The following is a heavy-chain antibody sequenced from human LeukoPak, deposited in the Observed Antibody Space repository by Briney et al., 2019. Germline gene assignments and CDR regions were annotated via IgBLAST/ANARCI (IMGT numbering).Heavy chain of an antibody. CDR3: ARLLGYCSSTSCSNYYYYMDV. D-gene: IGHD2-2*01. CDR1: GYSFTSYW. CDR2: IYPGDSDT. V-gene: IGHV5-51*01. J-gene: IGHJ6*03. Sequence: GESLKISCKGSGYSFTSYWIGWVRQVPGKGLEWMGIIYPGDSDTRYSPSFQGQVTISADKSISTAYLQWSSLKASDTAMYYCARLLGYCSSTSCSNYYYYMDVWGKGTTVTVSS.